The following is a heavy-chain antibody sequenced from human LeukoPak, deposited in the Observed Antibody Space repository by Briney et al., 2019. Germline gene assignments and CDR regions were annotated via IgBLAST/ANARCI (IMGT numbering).Heavy chain of an antibody. CDR1: GFTFSSYG. CDR3: VPYCSSTSCYTGP. J-gene: IGHJ5*02. CDR2: IRYDGGNK. D-gene: IGHD2-2*02. Sequence: PGGSLRLPCAASGFTFSSYGMHWVRQAPGKGLEWVAFIRYDGGNKYYADSVKGRFTISRDNSKNTLYLQMNSLRAEDTAVYYCVPYCSSTSCYTGPWGQGTLVTVSS. V-gene: IGHV3-30*02.